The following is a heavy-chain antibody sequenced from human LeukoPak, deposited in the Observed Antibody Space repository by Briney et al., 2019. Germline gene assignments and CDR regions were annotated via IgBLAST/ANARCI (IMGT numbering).Heavy chain of an antibody. CDR2: ISGSGGNT. D-gene: IGHD6-25*01. V-gene: IGHV3-23*01. J-gene: IGHJ4*02. CDR1: GFTFSSYA. CDR3: ARDTGRRGYAIDY. Sequence: GGSLRLSCAASGFTFSSYAMSWVRQAPGKGLEWVSGISGSGGNTYYADSVKGRFTISRDNAKNSLYLQMNSLRAEDTAVYYCARDTGRRGYAIDYWGQGTLVTVSS.